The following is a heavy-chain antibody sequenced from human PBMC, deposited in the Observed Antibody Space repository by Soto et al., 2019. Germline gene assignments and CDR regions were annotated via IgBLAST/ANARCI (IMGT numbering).Heavy chain of an antibody. CDR1: GFTFSSYA. V-gene: IGHV3-23*01. J-gene: IGHJ4*02. CDR2: ISGSGGST. D-gene: IGHD3-10*01. Sequence: EVQLLESGGGLVQPGGSLRLSCAASGFTFSSYAMSWVRQAPGKGLEWVSAISGSGGSTYYADSVKGRFTISRDNSKNTLYLQMDSLSAEDTAVYYCATASTGFITMVRGVRYYFDYWGQGTLVTVSS. CDR3: ATASTGFITMVRGVRYYFDY.